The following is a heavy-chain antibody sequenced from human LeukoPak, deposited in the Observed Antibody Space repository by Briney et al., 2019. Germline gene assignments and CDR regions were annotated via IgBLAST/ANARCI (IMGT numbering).Heavy chain of an antibody. CDR3: AKDPGGYCSGGSCYV. D-gene: IGHD2-15*01. J-gene: IGHJ4*02. V-gene: IGHV3-23*01. Sequence: GGSLRLSCAVSGFTFSSYAMSWVRQAPGKGLEWVSAISGSGGSTYYADSVKGRFTISRDNSKNTLYLQMNSLRAEDTAVYYCAKDPGGYCSGGSCYVWGQGTLVTVSS. CDR1: GFTFSSYA. CDR2: ISGSGGST.